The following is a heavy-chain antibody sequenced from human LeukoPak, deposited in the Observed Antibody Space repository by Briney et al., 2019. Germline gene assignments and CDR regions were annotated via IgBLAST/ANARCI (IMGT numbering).Heavy chain of an antibody. D-gene: IGHD1-14*01. V-gene: IGHV3-21*01. Sequence: GGSLRLSCAASGFTFSKYNMNWVRQAPGKGLEWVSFISTSSIYIYYADSVKGRFTVSRDNAKNSLYLQMNSLRAEDTAVYYCASQEEAVWPEPLDYWGQGTLVTVSS. J-gene: IGHJ4*02. CDR1: GFTFSKYN. CDR2: ISTSSIYI. CDR3: ASQEEAVWPEPLDY.